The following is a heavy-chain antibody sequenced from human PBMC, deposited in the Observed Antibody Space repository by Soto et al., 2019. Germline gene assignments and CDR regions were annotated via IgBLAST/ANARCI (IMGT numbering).Heavy chain of an antibody. V-gene: IGHV3-33*01. CDR3: ARDLVALGSGWYPHGSPKYYYYYYGMDV. Sequence: GGSLRLSCAASGFTFSSYGMHWVRQAPGKGLEWVAVIWYDGSNKYYADSVKGRFTISRDNSKNTLYLQMNSLRAEDTAVYYCARDLVALGSGWYPHGSPKYYYYYYGMDVWGQGTTVTVSS. CDR1: GFTFSSYG. J-gene: IGHJ6*02. CDR2: IWYDGSNK. D-gene: IGHD6-19*01.